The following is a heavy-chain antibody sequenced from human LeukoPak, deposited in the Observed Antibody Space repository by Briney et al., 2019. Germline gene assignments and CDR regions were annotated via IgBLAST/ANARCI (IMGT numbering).Heavy chain of an antibody. CDR1: GFSFSDYY. D-gene: IGHD3-9*01. J-gene: IGHJ2*01. Sequence: PGGSLRLSCAASGFSFSDYYMSWIRQAPGKGLEWVSWVSFISSPGSTTYYADSVKGRFTISRDNAKNSLYLQMNSLSAGDTAVYYCXXGGGXDSGYPRYFDLWGRGTLVTVSS. CDR2: ISSPGSTT. CDR3: XXGGGXDSGYPRYFDL. V-gene: IGHV3-11*01.